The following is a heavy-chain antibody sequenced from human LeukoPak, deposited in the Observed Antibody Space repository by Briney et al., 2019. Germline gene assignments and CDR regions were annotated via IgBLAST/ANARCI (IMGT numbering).Heavy chain of an antibody. D-gene: IGHD3-22*01. V-gene: IGHV1-18*01. CDR1: GYTFTSYG. Sequence: GTSLKVSCKASGYTFTSYGISWVRQAPGQGLEWMGWISAYNGNTNYAQKLQGRVTMTTDTSTSTAYMELRSLRSDDTAVYYCARNLYYDSSGYYYDWFDPWGQGTLVTVSS. CDR3: ARNLYYDSSGYYYDWFDP. J-gene: IGHJ5*02. CDR2: ISAYNGNT.